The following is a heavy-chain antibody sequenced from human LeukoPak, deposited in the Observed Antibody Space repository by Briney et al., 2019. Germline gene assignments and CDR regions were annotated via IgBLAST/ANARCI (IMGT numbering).Heavy chain of an antibody. Sequence: ASVTVSCKASGGTFSSYASSWVRQAPGQGLEWMGGIIPIFGTANYAQKFQGRVTITADESTSTAYMELSSLRSENTAVYYCASGSTIYDILTGYYSSWFDPWGQGTLVTVSS. V-gene: IGHV1-69*13. CDR1: GGTFSSYA. CDR3: ASGSTIYDILTGYYSSWFDP. J-gene: IGHJ5*02. CDR2: IIPIFGTA. D-gene: IGHD3-9*01.